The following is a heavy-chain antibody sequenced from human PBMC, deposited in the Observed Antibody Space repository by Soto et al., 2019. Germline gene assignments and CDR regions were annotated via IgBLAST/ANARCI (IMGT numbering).Heavy chain of an antibody. CDR2: ISRDGSNE. J-gene: IGHJ4*02. D-gene: IGHD3-10*01. Sequence: QVQLVESGGGVVQPGRSLRLSCATSGFTFSSYLIHWVRQTPDKGREWVAFISRDGSNEYYAHSVKGRFTISRDNSKNTLYLEMNSLRAEDTAVYYCARDDEGGSDCDLGYWGQGTLVTVSS. CDR3: ARDDEGGSDCDLGY. CDR1: GFTFSSYL. V-gene: IGHV3-30-3*01.